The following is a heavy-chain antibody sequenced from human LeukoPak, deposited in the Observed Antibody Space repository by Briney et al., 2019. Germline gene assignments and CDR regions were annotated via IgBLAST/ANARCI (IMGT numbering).Heavy chain of an antibody. Sequence: SETLSLTCTVSGGSISSSSYYWGWIRQPPGKGLEWIGSIYYSGSTYYNPSLKSRVTISVDTSKNQFSLKLSSVTAADTAVYYCARLGYYGSGSYYRGSNWFDPWGQGTLVTVSS. CDR1: GGSISSSSYY. D-gene: IGHD3-10*01. CDR3: ARLGYYGSGSYYRGSNWFDP. V-gene: IGHV4-39*01. CDR2: IYYSGST. J-gene: IGHJ5*02.